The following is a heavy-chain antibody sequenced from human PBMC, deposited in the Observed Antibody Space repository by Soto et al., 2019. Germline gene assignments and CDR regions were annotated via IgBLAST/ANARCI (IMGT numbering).Heavy chain of an antibody. CDR1: GFTFSGSD. D-gene: IGHD1-1*01. CDR2: IRSKANSYAT. V-gene: IGHV3-73*01. J-gene: IGHJ5*02. CDR3: VRQDKTGCTRFDP. Sequence: EVQLVESGGDLVQPGGSLKVSCAASGFTFSGSDMHWVRQASGKGLEWVGRIRSKANSYATTYAASVNGRFTISRDDSKNTAYLQMNSLKTEDTAVYYCVRQDKTGCTRFDPWGQGTLVTVSS.